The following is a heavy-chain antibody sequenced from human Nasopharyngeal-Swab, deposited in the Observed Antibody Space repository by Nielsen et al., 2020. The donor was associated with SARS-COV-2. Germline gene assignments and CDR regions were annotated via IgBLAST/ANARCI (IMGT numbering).Heavy chain of an antibody. J-gene: IGHJ5*02. CDR1: GGSISSYY. Sequence: GSLRLSCTVSGGSISSYYWSWIRQPPGKGLEWIGYIYYSGSTNYNPSLKSRVTISVDTSKNQFSLKLSSVTAADTAVYYCARVDFWSGYFPNWFDPWGQGTLVTVSS. CDR2: IYYSGST. CDR3: ARVDFWSGYFPNWFDP. V-gene: IGHV4-59*01. D-gene: IGHD3-3*01.